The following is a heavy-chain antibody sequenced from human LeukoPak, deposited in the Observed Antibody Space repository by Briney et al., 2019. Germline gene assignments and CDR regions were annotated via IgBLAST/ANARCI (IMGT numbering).Heavy chain of an antibody. CDR2: ISSSGTAR. J-gene: IGHJ4*02. D-gene: IGHD1-26*01. Sequence: PGGSLRLSCAGSGFTFSDYYMSWLRQTPGKGLEWLSYISSSGTARYNADSVKGRFTVSRDNAKSSLYLQMNSLTVEDTAVYYYARSGPFDYWGQGTLVTVSS. CDR1: GFTFSDYY. CDR3: ARSGPFDY. V-gene: IGHV3-11*01.